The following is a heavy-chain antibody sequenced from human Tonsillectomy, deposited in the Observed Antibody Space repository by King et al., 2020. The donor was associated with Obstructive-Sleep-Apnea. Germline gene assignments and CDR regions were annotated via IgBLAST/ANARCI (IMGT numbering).Heavy chain of an antibody. V-gene: IGHV3-7*03. CDR3: ARDKVGYYYGMDV. CDR1: GFTFSSYW. CDR2: IKQDGSEK. D-gene: IGHD1-26*01. J-gene: IGHJ6*02. Sequence: VQLVESGGGLVQPGGSLRLSCAASGFTFSSYWMSWVRKAPGKGLEWVANIKQDGSEKYYVDSVKGRFTISRDNAKNSLYLQMNSLRAEDTAVYYCARDKVGYYYGMDVWGQGTTVTVSS.